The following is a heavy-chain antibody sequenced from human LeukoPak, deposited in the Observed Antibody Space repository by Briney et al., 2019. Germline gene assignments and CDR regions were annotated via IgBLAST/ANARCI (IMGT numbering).Heavy chain of an antibody. CDR1: GYTFTSYG. CDR3: VRVGPYFDY. Sequence: GASVKVSCKASGYTFTSYGISWVRQAPGQGLEWMGGIIPIFGTAIYAQKFQGRVTITADKSTITAYMELSSLRSEDTAVYYCVRVGPYFDYWGQGTLVTVSS. J-gene: IGHJ4*02. CDR2: IIPIFGTA. V-gene: IGHV1-69*06.